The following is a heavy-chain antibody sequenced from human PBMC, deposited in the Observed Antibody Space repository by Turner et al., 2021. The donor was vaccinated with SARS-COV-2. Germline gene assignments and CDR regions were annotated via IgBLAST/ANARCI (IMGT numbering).Heavy chain of an antibody. J-gene: IGHJ4*02. CDR2: VYGKGAT. CDR1: GFTFSSYS. CDR3: VRHGVESRYFVY. Sequence: VQLVESGGGLVKPGGSLRLSCAASGFTFSSYSMNWVRQAPGKGLEWIGTVYGKGATYYNPSLRGRVTASVDTSKNQVFLSLRSVTAADTAVYYCVRHGVESRYFVYWGQGILVTVSS. D-gene: IGHD3-16*02. V-gene: IGHV4-59*04.